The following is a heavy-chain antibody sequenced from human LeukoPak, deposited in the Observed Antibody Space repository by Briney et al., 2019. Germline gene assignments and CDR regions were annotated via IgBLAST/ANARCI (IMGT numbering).Heavy chain of an antibody. CDR3: AGIIAAAGYFDY. D-gene: IGHD6-13*01. Sequence: GGSLRLSCAATGFTFSSYWMSRVRQAPGKGLEWVANIKQDGSEKYYVDSVKGRFTISRDNAKNSLYLQMNSLRAEDTAVYYCAGIIAAAGYFDYWGQGTLVTVSS. CDR1: GFTFSSYW. CDR2: IKQDGSEK. J-gene: IGHJ4*02. V-gene: IGHV3-7*01.